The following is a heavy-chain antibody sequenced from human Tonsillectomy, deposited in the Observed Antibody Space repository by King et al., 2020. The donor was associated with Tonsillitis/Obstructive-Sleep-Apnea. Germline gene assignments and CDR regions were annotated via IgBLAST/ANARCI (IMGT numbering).Heavy chain of an antibody. CDR1: GFTFSSYA. D-gene: IGHD2-2*01. Sequence: QLVQSGGGVVQPGRSLRLSCAASGFTFSSYAMHWVRQAPGKGLEWVAVISYDGSNKYYADSVKGRFTISRDNSKNTLYLQMNSLRAEDTAVYYCARDDIVVVPAALDYWGQGTLVTVSS. CDR3: ARDDIVVVPAALDY. J-gene: IGHJ4*02. V-gene: IGHV3-30*04. CDR2: ISYDGSNK.